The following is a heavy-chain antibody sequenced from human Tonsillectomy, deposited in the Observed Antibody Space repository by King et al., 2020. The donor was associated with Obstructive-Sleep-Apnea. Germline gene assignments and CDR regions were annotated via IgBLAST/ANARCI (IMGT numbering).Heavy chain of an antibody. V-gene: IGHV3-15*01. CDR3: TRGLRQAVPFDH. D-gene: IGHD5-12*01. CDR2: IKSKTDYGTT. Sequence: VQLVESGGGLVKPGGSLRLSCAASGITFSNAWMSWVRQAPGKGLEWVSRIKSKTDYGTTDYAAPVKGRFTISRDDSKNTLYLQMNSLKTEDTAVYYCTRGLRQAVPFDHWGQGTLVTVSS. J-gene: IGHJ4*02. CDR1: GITFSNAW.